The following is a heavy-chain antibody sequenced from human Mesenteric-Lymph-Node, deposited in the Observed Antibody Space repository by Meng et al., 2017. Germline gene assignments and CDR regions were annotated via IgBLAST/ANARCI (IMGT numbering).Heavy chain of an antibody. CDR1: HYTFTGYG. V-gene: IGHV1-18*01. CDR3: ARDTPGGSGSYYAPFPYFDY. Sequence: VRSGVELEGLGAAVKFSATASHYTFTGYGVSWFRQAPGQGLEWMAWLGAHDGDTSHAPRFQGRVTMTTDTSTSTAYMELRSLRSDDTAVYYCARDTPGGSGSYYAPFPYFDYWGQGTLVTVSS. J-gene: IGHJ4*02. D-gene: IGHD1-26*01. CDR2: LGAHDGDT.